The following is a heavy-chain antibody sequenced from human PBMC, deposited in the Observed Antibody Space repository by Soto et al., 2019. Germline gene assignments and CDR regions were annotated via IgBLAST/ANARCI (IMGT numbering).Heavy chain of an antibody. J-gene: IGHJ6*02. V-gene: IGHV1-69*12. CDR1: GGTFRTYA. CDR2: IIPIFGTV. D-gene: IGHD6-19*01. Sequence: VPLLQSGPEVKKPGSSVRISSEASGGTFRTYAISWVRQAPGQGLEWMGEIIPIFGTVNYAQKFQGRVTITADESTTTVSMDLRSLRSEDTAVYYCAKGAVAGTPTSYYYYGMDVWGQGTTVTVSS. CDR3: AKGAVAGTPTSYYYYGMDV.